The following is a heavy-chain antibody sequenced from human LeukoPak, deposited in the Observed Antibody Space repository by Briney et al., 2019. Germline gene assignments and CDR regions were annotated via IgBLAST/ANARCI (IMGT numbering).Heavy chain of an antibody. V-gene: IGHV1-46*01. Sequence: ASVKVSCKASGYTFTSYYMHWVRQAPGQGLEWMGIINPSGGSTSYAQKFQGRVTMTRDTSASTVYMELSSLRSEDTAVYYCARAQAQAYGSGSYYIPVISGSDYWGQGTLVTVSS. D-gene: IGHD3-10*01. CDR2: INPSGGST. CDR1: GYTFTSYY. J-gene: IGHJ4*02. CDR3: ARAQAQAYGSGSYYIPVISGSDY.